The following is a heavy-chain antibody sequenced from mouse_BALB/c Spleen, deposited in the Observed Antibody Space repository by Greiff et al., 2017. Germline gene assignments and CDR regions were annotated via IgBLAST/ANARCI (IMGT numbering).Heavy chain of an antibody. Sequence: EVQLQESGGGLVKPGGSLKLSCAASGFAFSSYDMSWVRQTPEKRLEWVAYISSGGGSTYYPDTVKGRFTISRDNAKNTLYLQMSSLKSEDTAMYYCARHRGGGAFAYWGQGTLVTVSA. D-gene: IGHD3-1*01. CDR2: ISSGGGST. CDR1: GFAFSSYD. V-gene: IGHV5-12-1*01. J-gene: IGHJ3*01. CDR3: ARHRGGGAFAY.